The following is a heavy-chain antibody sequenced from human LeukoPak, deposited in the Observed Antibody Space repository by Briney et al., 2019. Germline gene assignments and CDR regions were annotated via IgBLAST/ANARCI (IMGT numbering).Heavy chain of an antibody. Sequence: PSETLSLTCTVSGGSISSYYWSWIRQPPGKGPEWIGYICYSGSTNYNPSLKSRVTISVDTSKNQFSLKLSSVTAADTAVYYCAREPTIEMANPNAFDIWGQGTMVTVSS. J-gene: IGHJ3*02. CDR1: GGSISSYY. CDR2: ICYSGST. D-gene: IGHD5-24*01. CDR3: AREPTIEMANPNAFDI. V-gene: IGHV4-59*01.